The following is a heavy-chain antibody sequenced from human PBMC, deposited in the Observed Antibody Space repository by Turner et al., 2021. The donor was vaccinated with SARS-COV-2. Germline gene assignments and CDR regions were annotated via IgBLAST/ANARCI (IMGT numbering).Heavy chain of an antibody. V-gene: IGHV3-7*01. Sequence: EVQLVESGGGLAQPGRSLRLACAASGFTFSIYWMSWVRQAPGKGLEWVANIKQDGSEKYYVDSVKGRFTISRDNAKNSLYLQINSLRAEDTAVYYCASTSSSSWYFDYWGQGTLVTVSS. CDR3: ASTSSSSWYFDY. D-gene: IGHD6-13*01. J-gene: IGHJ4*02. CDR1: GFTFSIYW. CDR2: IKQDGSEK.